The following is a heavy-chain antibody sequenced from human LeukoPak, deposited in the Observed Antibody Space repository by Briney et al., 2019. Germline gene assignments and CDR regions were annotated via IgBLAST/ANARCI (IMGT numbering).Heavy chain of an antibody. D-gene: IGHD3-22*01. V-gene: IGHV1-2*02. J-gene: IGHJ5*02. CDR3: ARSRSGYYDSPFDP. Sequence: ASVKVSCKASGYTFSGYYMYWVRQAPGQGLEWMGWINPNSGGTNYAQKFQGRVTVTRDTSISTAYMELSRLTSDDTAVYYCARSRSGYYDSPFDPWGQGTLVTVYS. CDR2: INPNSGGT. CDR1: GYTFSGYY.